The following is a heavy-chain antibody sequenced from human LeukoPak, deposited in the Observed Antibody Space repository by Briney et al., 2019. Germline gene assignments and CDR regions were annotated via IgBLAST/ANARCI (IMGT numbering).Heavy chain of an antibody. CDR1: GFTFSSYS. CDR2: ISSSSSYI. D-gene: IGHD6-6*01. Sequence: GGSLRPSCAASGFTFSSYSMNWVRQAPGKGLEWVSSISSSSSYIYYADSVKGRFTISRDNAKNSLYLQMNSLRAEDTAVYYCARGDSSSSEGFDYWGQGTLVTVSS. V-gene: IGHV3-21*01. J-gene: IGHJ4*02. CDR3: ARGDSSSSEGFDY.